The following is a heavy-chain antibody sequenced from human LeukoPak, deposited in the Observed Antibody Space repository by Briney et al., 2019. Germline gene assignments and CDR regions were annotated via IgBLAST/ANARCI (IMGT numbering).Heavy chain of an antibody. D-gene: IGHD3-3*01. V-gene: IGHV3-15*01. CDR3: TTSLVFWSGYFVDY. J-gene: IGHJ4*02. Sequence: GGSLRLSCAASGFTFSNAWMSWVRQAPGKGLERVGRIKSKTDGGTTDYAAPVKGRFTISRDDSKNTLYLQMNSLKTEDTAVYYCTTSLVFWSGYFVDYWGQGTLVTVSS. CDR1: GFTFSNAW. CDR2: IKSKTDGGTT.